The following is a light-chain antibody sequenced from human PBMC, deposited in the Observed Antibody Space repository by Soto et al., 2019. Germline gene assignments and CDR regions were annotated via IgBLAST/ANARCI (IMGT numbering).Light chain of an antibody. V-gene: IGKV1-5*01. CDR3: QQYSSYWT. J-gene: IGKJ1*01. CDR2: DAS. Sequence: DIQMTQSASTLSASEGDRVTITCRASQTISNWLAWYQQKPGKAPKLLIYDASSLEGGVPSRFSGSGSGTEFTLTFSSLQPDDFATYYCQQYSSYWTFGQGTKVDIK. CDR1: QTISNW.